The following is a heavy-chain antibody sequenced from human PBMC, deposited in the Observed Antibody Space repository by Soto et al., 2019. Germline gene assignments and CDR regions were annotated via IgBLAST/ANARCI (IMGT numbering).Heavy chain of an antibody. D-gene: IGHD3-22*01. J-gene: IGHJ4*02. V-gene: IGHV3-43D*04. CDR3: AKSLYYYDSSPLDQ. CDR2: TNSDGTDS. Sequence: XGFLRLSFAAAGFDFEDYAMHWVRQVPGKGLEWVSLTNSDGTDSYYMDSVKGRFTISRDNAKSTLYLQMDRLRPEDTALYFCAKSLYYYDSSPLDQCGQGTLVTVSS. CDR1: GFDFEDYA.